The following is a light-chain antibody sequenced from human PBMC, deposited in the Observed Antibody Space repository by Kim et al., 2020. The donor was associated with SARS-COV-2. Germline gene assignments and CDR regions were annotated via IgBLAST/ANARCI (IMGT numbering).Light chain of an antibody. V-gene: IGLV1-44*01. CDR2: GNN. J-gene: IGLJ3*02. CDR3: ATWDDILNGPV. CDR1: SSDIGDNT. Sequence: ELTQPPSASGTPGQSVTLSCSGSSSDIGDNTVHWYQHLPGTTPKLLIYGNNKRPSRVPDRFSGSKSGTSASLVIRGLQTEDEADYYCATWDDILNGPVFGGGTKVTVL.